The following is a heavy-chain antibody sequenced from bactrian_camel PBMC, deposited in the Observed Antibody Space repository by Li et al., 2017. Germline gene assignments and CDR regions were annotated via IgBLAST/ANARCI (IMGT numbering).Heavy chain of an antibody. Sequence: VQLVESGGGSVQVGGSLRLSCVASGDTIGRYCMGWFRQIPDKEREAVAGIESDGSTSYADSVKGRFIISQDNAKNMVYLQMNSLKSEDTAMYYCAAYRYRPVIGCSPDHQGYTTGARGPRSPSP. CDR2: IESDGST. J-gene: IGHJ4*01. CDR3: AAYRYRPVIGCSPDHQGYTT. V-gene: IGHV3S67*01. D-gene: IGHD5*01. CDR1: GDTIGRYC.